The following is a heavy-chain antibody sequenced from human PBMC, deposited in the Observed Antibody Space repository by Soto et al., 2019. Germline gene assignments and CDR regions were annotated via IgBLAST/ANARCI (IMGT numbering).Heavy chain of an antibody. D-gene: IGHD1-26*01. V-gene: IGHV4-59*01. Sequence: SETLSLTCTVSGGSISSYYWNWIRQPPGKGLEWIGYIYDSGSTNYNPSLKSRVTISVDTSKNQFSLKLTSLTAADTAVYYCARAIGRNNWFDPWGQGTQVTVSS. CDR1: GGSISSYY. CDR3: ARAIGRNNWFDP. CDR2: IYDSGST. J-gene: IGHJ5*02.